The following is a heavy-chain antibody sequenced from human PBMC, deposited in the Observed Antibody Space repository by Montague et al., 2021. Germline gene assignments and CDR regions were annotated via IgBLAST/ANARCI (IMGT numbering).Heavy chain of an antibody. D-gene: IGHD1-1*01. CDR3: ACFGTHLRAAFDI. Sequence: TLSLTCAVYGGSISSGGYDWSWIRQHPGKGLEWFGYTYYSGNTHYTPSLKSRVTISVDTSKNHFSLNLTSVTAADTAVYYCACFGTHLRAAFDIWGQGTMVTVSS. CDR2: TYYSGNT. CDR1: GGSISSGGYD. J-gene: IGHJ3*02. V-gene: IGHV4-31*11.